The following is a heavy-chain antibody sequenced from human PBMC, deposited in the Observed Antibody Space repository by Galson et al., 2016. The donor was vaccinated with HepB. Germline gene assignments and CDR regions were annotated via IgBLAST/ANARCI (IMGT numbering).Heavy chain of an antibody. CDR2: ISRSSSYI. CDR3: AREGRGAYSNTIDS. Sequence: SLRLSCAASGFTFSDYYMSWLRQAPGKGLEWISYISRSSSYIIYADSVEGRFTISRDDAKNSLYLQMNSLRAEDTAVYYWAREGRGAYSNTIDSWGQGTLVTISS. D-gene: IGHD3-16*01. J-gene: IGHJ4*02. CDR1: GFTFSDYY. V-gene: IGHV3-11*05.